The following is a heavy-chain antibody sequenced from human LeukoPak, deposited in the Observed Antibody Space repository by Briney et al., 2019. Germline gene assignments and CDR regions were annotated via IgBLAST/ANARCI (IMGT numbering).Heavy chain of an antibody. CDR2: IKQDGSEK. Sequence: RGSLRLSCAASGFTFSSYWMSWVRQAPGKGLEWVANIKQDGSEKYYVDSVKGRFTISRDNAKNSLYLQMNSLRAEDTAVYYCARDLAGPPQEAFDIWGQGTMVTVSS. J-gene: IGHJ3*02. CDR1: GFTFSSYW. V-gene: IGHV3-7*01. CDR3: ARDLAGPPQEAFDI.